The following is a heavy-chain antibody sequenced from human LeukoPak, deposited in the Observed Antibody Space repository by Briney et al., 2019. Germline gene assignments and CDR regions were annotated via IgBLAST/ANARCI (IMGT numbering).Heavy chain of an antibody. D-gene: IGHD2-2*01. Sequence: GASVKVSCKASGYTFTSYYMHWVRQAPGQGLEWMGIINPSGGSTSYAQKFQGRVTMTRDTSTSTVYMELSSLRSEDTAVYYCARDQVPAAHPGKGRHYFDYWGQGTLVTVSS. V-gene: IGHV1-46*01. J-gene: IGHJ4*02. CDR1: GYTFTSYY. CDR3: ARDQVPAAHPGKGRHYFDY. CDR2: INPSGGST.